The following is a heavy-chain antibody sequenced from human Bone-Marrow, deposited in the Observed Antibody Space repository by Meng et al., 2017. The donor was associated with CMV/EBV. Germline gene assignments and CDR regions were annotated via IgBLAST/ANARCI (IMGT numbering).Heavy chain of an antibody. CDR2: INSGGSST. CDR3: ATGVLYIVVVPDGDLYYYYGIDV. Sequence: GGSLRLSCAGSGFTFSSYRMHWVRQAPGKGLVWVSRINSGGSSTSYGDSVKGRFTISRDNAKNTLYQQMNSLRAEDTAVYYCATGVLYIVVVPDGDLYYYYGIDVWGQGPMVTVSS. V-gene: IGHV3-74*01. CDR1: GFTFSSYR. J-gene: IGHJ6*02. D-gene: IGHD2-2*01.